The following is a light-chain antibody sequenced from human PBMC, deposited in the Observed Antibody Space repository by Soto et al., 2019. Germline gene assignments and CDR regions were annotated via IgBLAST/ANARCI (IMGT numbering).Light chain of an antibody. J-gene: IGKJ4*02. CDR2: DAS. V-gene: IGKV3-20*01. CDR3: QQFSSYPLT. CDR1: QTVRTNY. Sequence: EFVLTGSPGTVSLSPGERATLSCRASQTVRTNYLAWYQQKPGQAPRLLIYDASSRATGIPDRFSGGGSGTDFTLTISRLEPEDFAVYYCQQFSSYPLTFGGGTKVDIK.